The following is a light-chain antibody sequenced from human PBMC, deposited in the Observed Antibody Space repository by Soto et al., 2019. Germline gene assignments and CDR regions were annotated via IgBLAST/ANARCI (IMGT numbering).Light chain of an antibody. CDR3: QQSSANPRT. J-gene: IGKJ2*02. CDR2: AAS. V-gene: IGKV1-39*01. Sequence: DIEMTQSPSSLSAFVGDRVTITCRASQTITRYVNWFQTKSGKAPKLLISAASNLQSGVPSRFSGSGSGTYFTLTITDLHPEDSATYYCQQSSANPRTFGQGTTLEI. CDR1: QTITRY.